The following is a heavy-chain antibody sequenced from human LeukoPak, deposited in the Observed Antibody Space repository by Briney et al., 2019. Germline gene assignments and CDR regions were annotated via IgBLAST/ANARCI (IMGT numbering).Heavy chain of an antibody. CDR1: GGTFSSYA. CDR2: IIPIFGIA. D-gene: IGHD3-10*01. Sequence: SVKVSCKASGGTFSSYAISWVRQAPGQGLEWMGRIIPIFGIANYAQKFQGRVTITADKSTSTAYMELRSLRSDDTAVYYCAAGAYYYGSGSYYSTNDYWGQGTLVTVSS. V-gene: IGHV1-69*04. CDR3: AAGAYYYGSGSYYSTNDY. J-gene: IGHJ4*02.